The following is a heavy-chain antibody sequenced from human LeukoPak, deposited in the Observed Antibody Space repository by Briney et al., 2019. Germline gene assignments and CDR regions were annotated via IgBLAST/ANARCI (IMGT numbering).Heavy chain of an antibody. D-gene: IGHD2-15*01. J-gene: IGHJ4*02. CDR1: GYSFTTYW. CDR2: IYPGDSDT. CDR3: TRTRYCSGGSCYAEY. V-gene: IGHV5-51*01. Sequence: GESLKISCKGSGYSFTTYWIGWVRQMPGKGLEWMGIIYPGDSDTRYSPSFQGQVTISADKSISTAYLQWSSLKASDTAMYYCTRTRYCSGGSCYAEYWGQGTLVTVSS.